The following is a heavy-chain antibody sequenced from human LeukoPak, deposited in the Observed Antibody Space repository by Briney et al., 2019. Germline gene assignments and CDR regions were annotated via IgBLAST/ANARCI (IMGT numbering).Heavy chain of an antibody. CDR3: ARGSPKYCSSTSCPYYFDY. D-gene: IGHD2-2*01. Sequence: GRSLRLSCAASGFTFSSFAMEWVRQAPGKGLEWVAVISYDGTNTYYTDSVKGRFTISRDNSKSTVYLQMNSLRAEDTAVYYCARGSPKYCSSTSCPYYFDYWGQGTLVTVSS. J-gene: IGHJ4*02. CDR1: GFTFSSFA. CDR2: ISYDGTNT. V-gene: IGHV3-30-3*01.